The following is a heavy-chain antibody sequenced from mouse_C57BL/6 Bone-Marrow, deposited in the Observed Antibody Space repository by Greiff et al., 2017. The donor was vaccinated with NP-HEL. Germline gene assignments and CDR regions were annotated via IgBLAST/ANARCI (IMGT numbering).Heavy chain of an antibody. J-gene: IGHJ3*01. CDR2: IDPEDGDT. CDR3: TTVTTAPWFAY. CDR1: GFNIKDYY. Sequence: EVKLMESGAELVRPGASVKLSCTASGFNIKDYYMHWVKQRPEQGLEWIGRIDPEDGDTEYAPKFQGKATMTADTSSNTAYLQLSSLTSEDTAVYYCTTVTTAPWFAYWGQGTLVTVSA. D-gene: IGHD1-2*01. V-gene: IGHV14-1*01.